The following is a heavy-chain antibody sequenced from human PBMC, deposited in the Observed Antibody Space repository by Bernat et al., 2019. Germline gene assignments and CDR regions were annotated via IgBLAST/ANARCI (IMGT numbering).Heavy chain of an antibody. Sequence: QVQLQQWGAGLLKPSETLSLTCAVYGGSFSGYYWSWIRQPPGKGLEWIGEINHSGSTNYNPSLKSRVTISVDTSKNQFSLKLSSVTAADTAVYYCGVQQLETEGFDYWGQGTLVTVSS. D-gene: IGHD6-13*01. CDR2: INHSGST. V-gene: IGHV4-34*01. CDR1: GGSFSGYY. J-gene: IGHJ4*02. CDR3: GVQQLETEGFDY.